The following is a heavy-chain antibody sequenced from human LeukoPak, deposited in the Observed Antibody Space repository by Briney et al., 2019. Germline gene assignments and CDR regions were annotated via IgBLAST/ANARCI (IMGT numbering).Heavy chain of an antibody. CDR3: ARGFYGSSLFDY. D-gene: IGHD3-22*01. Sequence: PSETLSLTCTASGGSISSYYWSWIRQPPGKGLEWIGYIYYSGSTNYNPSLKSRVTISVDTSKNQFSLKLSSVTAADTAVYYCARGFYGSSLFDYWGQGTLVTVSS. CDR2: IYYSGST. J-gene: IGHJ4*02. CDR1: GGSISSYY. V-gene: IGHV4-59*01.